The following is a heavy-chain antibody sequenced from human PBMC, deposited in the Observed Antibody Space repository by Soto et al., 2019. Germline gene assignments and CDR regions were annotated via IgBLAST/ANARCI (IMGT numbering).Heavy chain of an antibody. CDR2: SIPIFGTA. J-gene: IGHJ6*02. D-gene: IGHD3-10*01. Sequence: SVTVSCKASGGTFSSYAISWVRQAPGQGLEWMGGSIPIFGTANYAQKFQGRVTITADESTSTAYMELSSLRSEDTAVYYCASSITMVRGADYYYGMDVWGQGTTVTVSS. CDR1: GGTFSSYA. CDR3: ASSITMVRGADYYYGMDV. V-gene: IGHV1-69*13.